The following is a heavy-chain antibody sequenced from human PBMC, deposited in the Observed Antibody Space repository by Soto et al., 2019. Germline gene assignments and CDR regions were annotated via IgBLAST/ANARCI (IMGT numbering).Heavy chain of an antibody. V-gene: IGHV1-18*04. CDR1: GYAFTSYG. Sequence: QVQLVQSGAEVKKPGASVKVSCMAAGYAFTSYGISFLRQAPGQALEWMGWINIYNGNTNYAQKFQGRVIMTTDTSTNTAYMELRSLRSDDTAVYYCARDWCSGGSCYLFFDYWGQGTLVTVSS. D-gene: IGHD2-15*01. CDR2: INIYNGNT. CDR3: ARDWCSGGSCYLFFDY. J-gene: IGHJ4*02.